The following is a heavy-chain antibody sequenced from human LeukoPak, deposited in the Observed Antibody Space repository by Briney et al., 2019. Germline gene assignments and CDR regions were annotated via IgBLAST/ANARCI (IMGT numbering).Heavy chain of an antibody. V-gene: IGHV1-69*04. CDR3: AAGSPPDAFDI. J-gene: IGHJ3*02. CDR2: IIVFISLT. CDR1: GGTFRSYA. Sequence: SVKVSCKASGGTFRSYAISWVRQAPGQGLEWMGRIIVFISLTNYAQEFQGRVTITADKSTSTAYMELSSLRSEDTAVYYCAAGSPPDAFDIWGQGTMVTVSS. D-gene: IGHD6-13*01.